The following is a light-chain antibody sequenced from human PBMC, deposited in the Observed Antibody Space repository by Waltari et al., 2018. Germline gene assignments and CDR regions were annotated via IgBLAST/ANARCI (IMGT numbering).Light chain of an antibody. Sequence: QSALTQPASMSGSPGQSITISCTGTSSDVEGFNIVSWYQQYPGNAPKLIIYDVANRPSGVSHRFSGSRSDNTASLTISGLQAEDEADYYCSSYTSVNTRFGGGTKLTVL. J-gene: IGLJ2*01. CDR2: DVA. CDR1: SSDVEGFNI. CDR3: SSYTSVNTR. V-gene: IGLV2-14*03.